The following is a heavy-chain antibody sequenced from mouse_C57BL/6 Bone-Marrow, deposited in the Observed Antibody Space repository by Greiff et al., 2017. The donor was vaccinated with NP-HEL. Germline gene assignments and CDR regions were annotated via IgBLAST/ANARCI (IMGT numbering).Heavy chain of an antibody. V-gene: IGHV1-63*01. CDR2: IYPGGGYT. CDR1: GYTFTNYW. CDR3: ARSHYGSSLYAMDY. D-gene: IGHD1-1*01. J-gene: IGHJ4*01. Sequence: QVQLKQSGAELVRPGTSVKMSCKASGYTFTNYWIGWAKQRPGHGLEWIGDIYPGGGYTNYNEKFKGKATLTADKSSSTAYMQFSSLTSEDSAIYYCARSHYGSSLYAMDYWGQGTSVTVSS.